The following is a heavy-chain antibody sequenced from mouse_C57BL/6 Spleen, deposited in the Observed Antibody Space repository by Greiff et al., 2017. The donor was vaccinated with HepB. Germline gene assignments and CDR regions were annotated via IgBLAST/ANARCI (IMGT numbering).Heavy chain of an antibody. V-gene: IGHV5-4*03. Sequence: EVKLVESGGGLVKPGGSLKLSCAASGFTFSSYAMSWVRQTPEKRLEWVATISDGGSYTYYPDNVKGRFTISRDKAKNNLYLQMSHMKSEDTARYYCARSEDYYGNCRDYWGQGTTLTVSS. CDR2: ISDGGSYT. J-gene: IGHJ2*01. CDR1: GFTFSSYA. CDR3: ARSEDYYGNCRDY. D-gene: IGHD2-1*01.